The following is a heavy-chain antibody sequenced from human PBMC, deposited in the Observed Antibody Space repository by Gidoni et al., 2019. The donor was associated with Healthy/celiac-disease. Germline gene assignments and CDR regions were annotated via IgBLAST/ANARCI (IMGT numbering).Heavy chain of an antibody. CDR1: GRTFSRSA. CDR2: IIPIFGTA. V-gene: IGHV1-69*06. CDR3: ARVTDYDCWSGYTPSGMDV. J-gene: IGHJ6*04. Sequence: QVQLVQSGAEVKKPGSSVKVSCQASGRTFSRSAISCVRQAPGEGLEWTGGIIPIFGTANSAQTFQGRVTITEDKSTSTVYMELSRLRSEDTAVYYCARVTDYDCWSGYTPSGMDVWGKGTTVTVSS. D-gene: IGHD3-3*01.